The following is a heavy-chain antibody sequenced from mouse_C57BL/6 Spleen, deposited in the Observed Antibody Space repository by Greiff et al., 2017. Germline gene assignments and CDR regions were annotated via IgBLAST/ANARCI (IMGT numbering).Heavy chain of an antibody. CDR3: AREGLLYYFDY. D-gene: IGHD1-1*01. V-gene: IGHV1-53*01. CDR1: GYTFTSYW. J-gene: IGHJ2*01. CDR2: INPSNGGT. Sequence: VQLQQPGTELVKPGASVKLSCKASGYTFTSYWMHWVKQRPGQGLEWIGNINPSNGGTNYNEKFESKATLTVDKSSSTAYMQLSSLSSEDSAVYYCAREGLLYYFDYWGQGTTHTVSS.